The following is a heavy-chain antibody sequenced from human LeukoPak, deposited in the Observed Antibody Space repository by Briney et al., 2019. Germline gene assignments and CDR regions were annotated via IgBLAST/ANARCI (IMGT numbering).Heavy chain of an antibody. J-gene: IGHJ6*03. Sequence: GGSLRLSCAASGFTFSSYWMSWVRQAPGKGLEWVANIKQDGSEKYYVDSVKGRFTISRDNAKNSLYLQMNSLRAEDTAVYYCARDPTGTGYYYYMDVWGEGTTVTVSS. D-gene: IGHD1-1*01. CDR2: IKQDGSEK. CDR3: ARDPTGTGYYYYMDV. V-gene: IGHV3-7*01. CDR1: GFTFSSYW.